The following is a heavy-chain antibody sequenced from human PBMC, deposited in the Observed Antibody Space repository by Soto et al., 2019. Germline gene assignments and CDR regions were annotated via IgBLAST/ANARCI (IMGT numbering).Heavy chain of an antibody. D-gene: IGHD3-10*01. V-gene: IGHV4-31*03. Sequence: QVQLQESGPGLVKPSQTLSLTCTVSGGSISSGGYYWSWIRQHPGKGLEWIGYIYYSGSTYYNPSLKSRVTISGDTSKNQFSRKLSSVTAADTAVYYWARVLGAGGVYNWFDPWGQGTLVTVSS. J-gene: IGHJ5*02. CDR2: IYYSGST. CDR1: GGSISSGGYY. CDR3: ARVLGAGGVYNWFDP.